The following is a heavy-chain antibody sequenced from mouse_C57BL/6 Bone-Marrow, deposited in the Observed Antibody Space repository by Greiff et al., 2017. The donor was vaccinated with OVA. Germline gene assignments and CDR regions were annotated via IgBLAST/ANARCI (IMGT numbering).Heavy chain of an antibody. D-gene: IGHD1-3*01. J-gene: IGHJ2*01. V-gene: IGHV1-19*01. CDR3: ARSYNRPGY. Sequence: VQLKESGPVLVKPGASVKMSCKASGYTFTDYYMNWVKQSHGKSLEWIGVINPYNGGTSYNQKFKGTATLTVDKSSSTAYMELNSLTSEDSAVYYCARSYNRPGYWGQGTTRTVSS. CDR1: GYTFTDYY. CDR2: INPYNGGT.